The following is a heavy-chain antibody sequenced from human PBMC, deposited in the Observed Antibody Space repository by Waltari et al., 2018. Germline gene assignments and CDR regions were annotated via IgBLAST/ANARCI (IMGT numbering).Heavy chain of an antibody. Sequence: EVQLVESGGGLIQPGGSLRLSCAASGFTVSSNYMSWVRQAPGKGLEWVSVIYSGGSTDYADSVKGRFTISGDNSKNTLYLQMNSLRAEDTAVYYCARVTMVRGVTLAFDIWGQGTMVTVSS. V-gene: IGHV3-53*01. CDR3: ARVTMVRGVTLAFDI. CDR1: GFTVSSNY. J-gene: IGHJ3*02. CDR2: IYSGGST. D-gene: IGHD3-10*01.